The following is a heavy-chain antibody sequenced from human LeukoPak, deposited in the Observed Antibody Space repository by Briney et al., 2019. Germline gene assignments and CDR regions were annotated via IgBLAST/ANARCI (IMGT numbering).Heavy chain of an antibody. CDR3: ASPRPYDSSGYYPYYYYGMDV. D-gene: IGHD3-22*01. Sequence: SVKVSCKASGGTFSSYTISWVRQAPGQGLEWTGRIIPILGIANYAQKFQGRVTITADKSTSTAYMELSSLRSEDTAVYYCASPRPYDSSGYYPYYYYGMDVWGQGTTVTVSS. J-gene: IGHJ6*02. CDR2: IIPILGIA. V-gene: IGHV1-69*02. CDR1: GGTFSSYT.